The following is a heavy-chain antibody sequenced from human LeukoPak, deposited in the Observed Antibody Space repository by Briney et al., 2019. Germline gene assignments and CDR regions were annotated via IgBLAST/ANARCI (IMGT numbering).Heavy chain of an antibody. CDR3: AVIVGATKDY. V-gene: IGHV3-21*01. CDR1: GFTFSSYS. J-gene: IGHJ4*02. D-gene: IGHD1-26*01. Sequence: GGSLRLSCAASGFTFSSYSMNWVRQAPGKGLEWVSSISSSSSCIYYADSVKGRFTISRDNARNSLYLQMNSLRAEDTAVYYCAVIVGATKDYWGQGTLVTVSS. CDR2: ISSSSSCI.